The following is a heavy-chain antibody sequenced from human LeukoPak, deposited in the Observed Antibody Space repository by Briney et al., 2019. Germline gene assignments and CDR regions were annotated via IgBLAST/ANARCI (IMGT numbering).Heavy chain of an antibody. CDR1: GFTFSSYG. CDR3: ARVNLYSGWPFDY. D-gene: IGHD6-19*01. J-gene: IGHJ4*02. Sequence: AGGSLRLSCAASGFTFSSYGMHWVRQAPGKGLEWVAVISYDGSNKYYADSVKGRFTISRDNSKNTLYLQMNSLRAEDTAVYYCARVNLYSGWPFDYWGQGTLVTVSS. V-gene: IGHV3-30*03. CDR2: ISYDGSNK.